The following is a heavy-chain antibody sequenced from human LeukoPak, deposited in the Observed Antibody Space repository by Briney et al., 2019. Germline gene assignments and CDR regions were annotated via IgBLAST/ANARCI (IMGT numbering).Heavy chain of an antibody. V-gene: IGHV4-4*07. CDR2: IYNTGST. J-gene: IGHJ4*02. Sequence: SETLSLTCTVSGGSVTSYYWNWIRQPAGKGLEWVGRIYNTGSTWYNPSLKNRVSMSIDTSKNQFSLKLHSVTAADAAVYYCARDIGNYYDYIYHYYYDYWGQGSLVTVSS. CDR3: ARDIGNYYDYIYHYYYDY. D-gene: IGHD3-22*01. CDR1: GGSVTSYY.